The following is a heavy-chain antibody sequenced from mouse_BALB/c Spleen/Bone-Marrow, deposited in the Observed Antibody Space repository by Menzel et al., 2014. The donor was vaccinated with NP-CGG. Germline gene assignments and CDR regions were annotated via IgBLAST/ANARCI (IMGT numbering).Heavy chain of an antibody. V-gene: IGHV5-6-3*01. Sequence: EVKLQESGGGLVQPGGSLKLSCAASGFTFSNYGMSWVRQTPDKRLEMIATVNVNGDRTYHPDSVKGRFTISRGNAKNTLSLQMSSLKSEDTAMYYCARGYDYSSWFAYWGQGTLVTVSA. D-gene: IGHD2-4*01. CDR3: ARGYDYSSWFAY. CDR2: VNVNGDRT. J-gene: IGHJ3*01. CDR1: GFTFSNYG.